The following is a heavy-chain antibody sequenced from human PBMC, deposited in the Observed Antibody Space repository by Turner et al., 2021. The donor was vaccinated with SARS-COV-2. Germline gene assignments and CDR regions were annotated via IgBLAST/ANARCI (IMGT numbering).Heavy chain of an antibody. V-gene: IGHV1-2*02. Sequence: QVQLFMSGSEVKKPGASVKVSCKASGYTFTGYYMHWVRQAPGQGLEWMGWINPNSGDTNYAQKFQGRVTMTRDTSNSTAYMELSRLKSDDTAVYYCARVYSSSWEYYFDYWGQGTLVTVSS. CDR1: GYTFTGYY. J-gene: IGHJ4*02. CDR2: INPNSGDT. D-gene: IGHD6-13*01. CDR3: ARVYSSSWEYYFDY.